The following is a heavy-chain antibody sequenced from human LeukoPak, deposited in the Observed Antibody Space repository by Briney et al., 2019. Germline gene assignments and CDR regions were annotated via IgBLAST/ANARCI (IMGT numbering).Heavy chain of an antibody. D-gene: IGHD3-22*01. J-gene: IGHJ4*02. CDR1: VGSFSGYY. CDR2: INHSGST. V-gene: IGHV4-34*01. Sequence: SETLSLTCAVYVGSFSGYYWSWIRKPPGKGLEWIGEINHSGSTNYNPSLKSRVTLSVDTSKNQFSLKLSSVTAADTAVYYCARGRYYYDSSGYYLRPGYFDYWGQGTLVTVSS. CDR3: ARGRYYYDSSGYYLRPGYFDY.